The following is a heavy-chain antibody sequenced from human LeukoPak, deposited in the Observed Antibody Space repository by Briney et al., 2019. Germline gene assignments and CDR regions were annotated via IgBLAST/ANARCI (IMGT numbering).Heavy chain of an antibody. V-gene: IGHV3-21*01. CDR1: GFTFSSYS. CDR3: ARDDFGSSSQFDY. CDR2: ISSSSSYI. Sequence: GGSLRLSCAASGFTFSSYSMNWVRQAPGKGLEWVSSISSSSSYIYYADSVKGRFTISRDNAKNSLYLQMNSLRAEDTAVYYCARDDFGSSSQFDYWGQGTLVTVSS. J-gene: IGHJ4*02. D-gene: IGHD6-6*01.